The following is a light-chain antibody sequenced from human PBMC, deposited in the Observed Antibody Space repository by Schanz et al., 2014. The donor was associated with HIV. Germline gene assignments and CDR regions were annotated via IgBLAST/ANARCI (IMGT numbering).Light chain of an antibody. J-gene: IGLJ3*02. CDR3: GTWDSSLTAGV. CDR2: DNN. CDR1: SSNIGNNY. Sequence: QSVLTQPPSVSAAPGQKVTISCSGSSSNIGNNYLSWYQQFPGTAPKLLIYDNNKRPSGIPDRFSGSKSGTSATLVITGLQTGDEADYYCGTWDSSLTAGVFGGGTKLTVL. V-gene: IGLV1-51*01.